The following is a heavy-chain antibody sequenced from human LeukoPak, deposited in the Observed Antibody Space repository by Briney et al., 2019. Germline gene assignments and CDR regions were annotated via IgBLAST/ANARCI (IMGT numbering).Heavy chain of an antibody. V-gene: IGHV3-23*01. D-gene: IGHD3-16*01. CDR1: GFTFSDYW. Sequence: QAGGSLRLSCVASGFTFSDYWMTWVRQAPGKGLELLSVISSRAGGQIDHYAESVKGRFTISRDTSKNILYLQMHSLRAEDTALYYCAKDAIYYDGSSHIYYFDYWGQGTQVAVSS. J-gene: IGHJ4*02. CDR2: ISSRAGGQ. CDR3: AKDAIYYDGSSHIYYFDY.